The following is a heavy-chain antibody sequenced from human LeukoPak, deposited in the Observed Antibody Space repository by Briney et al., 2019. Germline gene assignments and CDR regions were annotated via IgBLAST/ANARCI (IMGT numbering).Heavy chain of an antibody. D-gene: IGHD3-22*01. CDR2: IYYSGST. Sequence: PSETLSVTCTVSGGSISSSSYYWGWIRQPPGKGLEWIGSIYYSGSTYYNPSLKSRVTISVDTSKNQFSLKLSSVTAADTAVYYCARARDSSGYYSPFDYWGQGTLVTVSS. V-gene: IGHV4-39*07. J-gene: IGHJ4*02. CDR1: GGSISSSSYY. CDR3: ARARDSSGYYSPFDY.